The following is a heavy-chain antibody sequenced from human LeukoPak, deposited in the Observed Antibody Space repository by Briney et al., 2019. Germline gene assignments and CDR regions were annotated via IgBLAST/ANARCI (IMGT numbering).Heavy chain of an antibody. CDR1: GGSISSYY. Sequence: PSETLSLTCTVSGGSISSYYWSWIRQPAGKGLEWIGRMYSSGSTNYNPSLKSRVTMSVDTSKNQFSLKLSSVTAADTAVYYCARKFFRYSGYYYYYMDVWGKGTTVTVSS. CDR2: MYSSGST. D-gene: IGHD5-12*01. V-gene: IGHV4-4*07. J-gene: IGHJ6*03. CDR3: ARKFFRYSGYYYYYMDV.